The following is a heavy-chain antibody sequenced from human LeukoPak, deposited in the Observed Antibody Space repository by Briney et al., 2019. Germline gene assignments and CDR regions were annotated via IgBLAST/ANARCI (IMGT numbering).Heavy chain of an antibody. D-gene: IGHD1-26*01. Sequence: PSETLSLTCTVSGYSISSGYYWGWIRQPPGKGLEWIGSIYHSGSTYYNPSLKSRVTISVDTSKNQFSLKLSSVTAADTAVYYCARDPGGIVGATLGVDYWGQGTLVTVSS. CDR1: GYSISSGYY. J-gene: IGHJ4*02. V-gene: IGHV4-38-2*02. CDR3: ARDPGGIVGATLGVDY. CDR2: IYHSGST.